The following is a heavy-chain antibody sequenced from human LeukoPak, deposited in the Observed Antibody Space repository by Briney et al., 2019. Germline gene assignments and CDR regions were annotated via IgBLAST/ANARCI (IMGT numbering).Heavy chain of an antibody. CDR2: IKQDGSEK. V-gene: IGHV3-7*01. CDR1: GLTFTNHW. D-gene: IGHD3-10*01. Sequence: GGSLRLSCAASGLTFTNHWMSWVRQAPGKGLEWVANIKQDGSEKYYVDSAKGRFTISRDNAKNSLNLQMNSLRAEDTAVYYCVRNGGSFDYWGQGTLVTVSS. CDR3: VRNGGSFDY. J-gene: IGHJ4*02.